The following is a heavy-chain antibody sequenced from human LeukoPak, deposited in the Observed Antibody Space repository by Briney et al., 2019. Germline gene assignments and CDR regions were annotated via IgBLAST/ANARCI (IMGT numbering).Heavy chain of an antibody. J-gene: IGHJ3*02. CDR3: ARRNDFHI. CDR2: IYSNEAT. Sequence: PSETLSLTCTVSGGSIKGYHWSWIRQPPGKGLEWIGYIYSNEATEYRPSLRSRVTISADTSKNQFSLKLTSVSAADTAIYYCARRNDFHIWGQGTMVTVSS. V-gene: IGHV4-4*08. CDR1: GGSIKGYH.